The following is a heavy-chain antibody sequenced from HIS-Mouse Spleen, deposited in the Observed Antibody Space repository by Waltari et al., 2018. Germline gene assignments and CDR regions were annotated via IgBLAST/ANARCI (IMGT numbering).Heavy chain of an antibody. CDR2: IYYSGST. CDR1: GGSISSSSYH. Sequence: QLQLQESGPGLVKPSETLSLTCTVSGGSISSSSYHWGWVRQPPGSGLEWIGIIYYSGSTYYNPSLKSRVTISVDTSKNQFSLKLSSVTAADTAVYYCAREIPYSSSWYDWYFDLWGRGTLVTVSS. CDR3: AREIPYSSSWYDWYFDL. J-gene: IGHJ2*01. V-gene: IGHV4-39*07. D-gene: IGHD6-13*01.